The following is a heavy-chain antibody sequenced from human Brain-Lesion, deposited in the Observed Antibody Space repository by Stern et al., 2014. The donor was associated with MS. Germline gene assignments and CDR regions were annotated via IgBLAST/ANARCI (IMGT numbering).Heavy chain of an antibody. J-gene: IGHJ5*01. Sequence: EVQLVESGGGLVQPGGSLSLSCAASGLTFSNYWMHWVRQAPGKGLVWVSRVNNDGRRTSYADSVKGRFTMSRDNAKNTLYLQMNSLRVEDTAIYYCARGERWFDSWGQGTLVTVSS. CDR1: GLTFSNYW. D-gene: IGHD3-10*01. CDR2: VNNDGRRT. V-gene: IGHV3-74*02. CDR3: ARGERWFDS.